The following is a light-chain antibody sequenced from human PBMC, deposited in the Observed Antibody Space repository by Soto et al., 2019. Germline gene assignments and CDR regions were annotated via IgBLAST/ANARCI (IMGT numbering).Light chain of an antibody. CDR3: LQYNSYPRT. V-gene: IGKV1-17*01. CDR2: AAS. Sequence: IQMTQSPSSLSASLGDRVTITCRACQAIGTDLGWYQQKPGKAPKRLIYAASSLQSGAPPRFSGSGSGTDFTLTIRSLQSEDFATYFCLQYNSYPRTFGQGTRVDI. CDR1: QAIGTD. J-gene: IGKJ1*01.